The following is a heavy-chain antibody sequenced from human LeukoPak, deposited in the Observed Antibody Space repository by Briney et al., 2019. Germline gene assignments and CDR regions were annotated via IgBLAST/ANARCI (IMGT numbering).Heavy chain of an antibody. Sequence: GGSLRLSCAASGFTFTTYWMNWVRQAPGKGLEWVSSISSSSTYIYYADSVKGRFTTSRDNAKNSLYLQMNSLRAEDTAVYYCARDYGTVAGTYWGQGTLVTVSS. V-gene: IGHV3-21*01. CDR3: ARDYGTVAGTY. D-gene: IGHD6-19*01. J-gene: IGHJ4*02. CDR1: GFTFTTYW. CDR2: ISSSSTYI.